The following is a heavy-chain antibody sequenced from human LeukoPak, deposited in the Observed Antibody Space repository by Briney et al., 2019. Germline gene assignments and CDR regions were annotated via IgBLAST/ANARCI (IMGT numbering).Heavy chain of an antibody. D-gene: IGHD6-19*01. CDR2: FDPEDGET. V-gene: IGHV1-24*01. Sequence: ASVKVSCKVSGYTLTELSMHWVRQAPGKGLEWMGGFDPEDGETIYAQKFQGRVTMTEDTSTDTAYMEVSGLRSEDTAVYYCATVTAVAGLNFDYWGQGTLVTVSS. CDR3: ATVTAVAGLNFDY. CDR1: GYTLTELS. J-gene: IGHJ4*02.